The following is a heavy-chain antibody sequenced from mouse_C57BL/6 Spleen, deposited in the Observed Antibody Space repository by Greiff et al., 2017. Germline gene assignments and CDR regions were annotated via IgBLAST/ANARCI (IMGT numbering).Heavy chain of an antibody. V-gene: IGHV6-3*01. Sequence: EVKVVESGGGLVQPGGSMKLSCVASGFTFSNYWMNWVRQSPEKGLEWGAQIRLKSDNYATHYAESVKGRFTISRDDSKSSVDLQMNNLRAEDTGIYYCTGDGYYLYYYAMDYWGQGTSVTVSS. J-gene: IGHJ4*01. D-gene: IGHD2-3*01. CDR1: GFTFSNYW. CDR2: IRLKSDNYAT. CDR3: TGDGYYLYYYAMDY.